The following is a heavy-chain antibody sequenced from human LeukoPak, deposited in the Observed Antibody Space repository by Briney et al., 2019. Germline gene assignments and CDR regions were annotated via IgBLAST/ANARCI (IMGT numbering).Heavy chain of an antibody. CDR1: GGSFSGYY. J-gene: IGHJ4*02. D-gene: IGHD1-26*01. V-gene: IGHV4-34*01. CDR3: ARDLVGGSFNYFDY. CDR2: INHSGST. Sequence: SETLSLTCAVYGGSFSGYYWSWIRQPPGKGLEWIGEINHSGSTNYNPSLKSRVTISVDKSKNQFSLKLSSVTAADTAVYYCARDLVGGSFNYFDYWGQGTLVTVSS.